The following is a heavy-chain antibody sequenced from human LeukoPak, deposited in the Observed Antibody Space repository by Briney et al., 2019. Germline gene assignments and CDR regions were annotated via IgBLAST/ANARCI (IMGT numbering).Heavy chain of an antibody. J-gene: IGHJ4*02. CDR3: ARFYYDSRGYWYYFDY. Sequence: PSETLSLTCTVSGGSITSDYWSWIRQPPGKGLEWIGYISYSGSTSYDPSLKSRVTISGASSKKQFSLKLSSVTAADTAVYYCARFYYDSRGYWYYFDYWGQGTLVTVSS. CDR1: GGSITSDY. CDR2: ISYSGST. V-gene: IGHV4-59*08. D-gene: IGHD3-22*01.